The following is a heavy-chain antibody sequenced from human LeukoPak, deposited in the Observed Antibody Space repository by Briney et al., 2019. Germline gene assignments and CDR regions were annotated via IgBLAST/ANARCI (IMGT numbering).Heavy chain of an antibody. J-gene: IGHJ6*03. CDR1: GGTFSSYA. Sequence: PVKVSCKASGGTFSSYAISWVRQAPGQGLEWMGGIIPIFGTANYAQKFQGRVTITTDESTSTAYMELSSLRSEDTAVYYCARGHIVVVPAAIAYYYYYMDVWGKGTTVTVSS. V-gene: IGHV1-69*05. D-gene: IGHD2-2*02. CDR2: IIPIFGTA. CDR3: ARGHIVVVPAAIAYYYYYMDV.